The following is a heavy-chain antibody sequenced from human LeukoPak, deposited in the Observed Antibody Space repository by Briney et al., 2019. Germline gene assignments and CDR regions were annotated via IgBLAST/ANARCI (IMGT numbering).Heavy chain of an antibody. CDR2: MNPNSGKT. CDR3: ARVPSYNGGEGFYFYGLDV. J-gene: IGHJ6*02. CDR1: GYTFTSYD. Sequence: SSVTVSCKASGYTFTSYDIHWVRQATGQGLEWMGWMNPNSGKTGYAQKLQGRVTMTRDTSISTAYMELSSLACEDTAVYYCARVPSYNGGEGFYFYGLDVWGHGTTVTVSS. V-gene: IGHV1-8*01. D-gene: IGHD2-21*01.